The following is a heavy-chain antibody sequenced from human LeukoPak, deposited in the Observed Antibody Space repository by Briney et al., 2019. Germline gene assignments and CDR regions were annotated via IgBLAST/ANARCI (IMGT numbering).Heavy chain of an antibody. V-gene: IGHV1-69*04. Sequence: EASVKVSCKASGGTFSSYTISWVRQAPGQGLEWMGRIIPILGIANYAQKFQGRVTITADKSTSTAYMELSSLRSEDTAVYYCAKEYSSGWYGIYAFDIWGQGTMVTVSS. CDR1: GGTFSSYT. CDR3: AKEYSSGWYGIYAFDI. D-gene: IGHD6-19*01. CDR2: IIPILGIA. J-gene: IGHJ3*02.